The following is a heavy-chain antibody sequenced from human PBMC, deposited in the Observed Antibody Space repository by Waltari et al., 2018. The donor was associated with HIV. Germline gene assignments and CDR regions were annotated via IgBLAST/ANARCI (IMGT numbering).Heavy chain of an antibody. CDR1: GYAFTTYG. CDR2: SSTYNGKT. CDR3: ARDSQVGRHNYYYYGMDV. D-gene: IGHD3-10*01. Sequence: QVQLLQSGAEVKKPGASVKVSCKASGYAFTTYGISWVRQAPGQGPGWMGWSSTYNGKTDYAERLRDRVAMTTDTSTSTVYMELRSLRSDDTAVYYCARDSQVGRHNYYYYGMDVWGQGTTVTVSS. V-gene: IGHV1-18*01. J-gene: IGHJ6*02.